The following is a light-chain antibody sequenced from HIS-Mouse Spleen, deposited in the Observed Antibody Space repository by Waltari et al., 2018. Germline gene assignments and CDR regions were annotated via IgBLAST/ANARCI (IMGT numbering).Light chain of an antibody. CDR3: YSTDSSGNHRV. CDR1: ALPKKY. Sequence: SYELTQPPSVSVSPGQTARTTCPGDALPKKYAYWYQQKSGQAPVLVIYDDSKRPSGIPERFSGSSSGTMATLTIRGAQVVDEADYYCYSTDSSGNHRVFGGGTKLTVL. CDR2: DDS. J-gene: IGLJ2*01. V-gene: IGLV3-10*01.